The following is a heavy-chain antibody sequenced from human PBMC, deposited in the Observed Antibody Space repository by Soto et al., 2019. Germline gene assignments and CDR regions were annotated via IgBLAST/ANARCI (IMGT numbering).Heavy chain of an antibody. CDR1: GFTFTGYF. CDR3: ARVRTYYESSGSLDY. CDR2: INPNSGDT. D-gene: IGHD3-22*01. J-gene: IGHJ4*02. V-gene: IGHV1-2*02. Sequence: ASVKVSCKASGFTFTGYFIHWVRRAPGQGLEWMGWINPNSGDTNYAQKFQDRVTMTRDTSINTAYMELSRLRSDDTAVYYCARVRTYYESSGSLDYWGQGALVTVSS.